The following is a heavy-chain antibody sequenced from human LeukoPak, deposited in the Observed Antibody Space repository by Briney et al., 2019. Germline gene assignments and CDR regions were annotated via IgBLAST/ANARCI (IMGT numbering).Heavy chain of an antibody. D-gene: IGHD2-2*01. J-gene: IGHJ4*02. Sequence: SETLSLTCTVSGGSIISSSFWWGWIRQPPGKGLEWIGSIYYSGVSYYNTSLKSRVTISVDTSKNQFSLNLNSVTAADTAFYYCARDGLPVALDKWGQGTLVTVSS. V-gene: IGHV4-39*02. CDR3: ARDGLPVALDK. CDR1: GGSIISSSFW. CDR2: IYYSGVS.